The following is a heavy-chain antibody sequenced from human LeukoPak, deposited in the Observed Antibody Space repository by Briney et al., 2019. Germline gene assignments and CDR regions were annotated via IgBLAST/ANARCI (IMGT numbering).Heavy chain of an antibody. J-gene: IGHJ6*03. Sequence: SVKVSCKXSGGTFSSYAISWVRQAPGQGLERMGGIIPIFGTANYAQKFQGRVTITADESTSTAYMELSSLRSEDTAVYYCATARADGSGGSCFYYYMDVWGKGTTVTVSS. CDR1: GGTFSSYA. V-gene: IGHV1-69*13. CDR3: ATARADGSGGSCFYYYMDV. CDR2: IIPIFGTA. D-gene: IGHD2-15*01.